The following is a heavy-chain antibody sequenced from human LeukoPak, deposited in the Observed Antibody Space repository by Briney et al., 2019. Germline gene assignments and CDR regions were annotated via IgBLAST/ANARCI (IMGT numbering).Heavy chain of an antibody. V-gene: IGHV4-59*08. CDR3: ARRRHNFDFYDV. Sequence: SETLSLTCTVSGGSISSYYWSCIRQPPGKGLEWIGYISYSGSTNYNPSLKSRVTISVDTSKNQFSLDLSSATAADTAVYYCARRRHNFDFYDVWGQGTRVTVSS. J-gene: IGHJ3*01. CDR1: GGSISSYY. CDR2: ISYSGST. D-gene: IGHD3/OR15-3a*01.